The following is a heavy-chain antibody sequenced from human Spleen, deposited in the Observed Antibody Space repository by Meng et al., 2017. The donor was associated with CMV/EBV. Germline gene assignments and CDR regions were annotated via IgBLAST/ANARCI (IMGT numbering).Heavy chain of an antibody. D-gene: IGHD2-2*01. CDR2: ISSSSSYI. Sequence: GESLKISCAASGFTFSSYSMNWVRQAPGKGLEWVSSISSSSSYIYYADSVKGRFTISRDNAKNSLYLQMNSLRAEGTAVYYCASYLYCSSTSCHYWGQGTLVTVSS. CDR3: ASYLYCSSTSCHY. CDR1: GFTFSSYS. J-gene: IGHJ4*02. V-gene: IGHV3-21*01.